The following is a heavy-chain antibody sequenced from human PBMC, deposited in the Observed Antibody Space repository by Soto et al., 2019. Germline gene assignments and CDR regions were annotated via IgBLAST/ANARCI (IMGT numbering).Heavy chain of an antibody. CDR1: GFSFNEAW. V-gene: IGHV3-15*07. J-gene: IGHJ6*02. CDR3: TTGSVEGI. D-gene: IGHD2-15*01. CDR2: IKTSAGGGAT. Sequence: EVQLVESAGGLVKPGGSLRLSCVASGFSFNEAWMNWVRQAPGQGLEWVGRIKTSAGGGATTYAAPVQGRFTISRDDSKNTLSLHMNSLRTEDTAIYYCTTGSVEGIWGQGTTVIVSS.